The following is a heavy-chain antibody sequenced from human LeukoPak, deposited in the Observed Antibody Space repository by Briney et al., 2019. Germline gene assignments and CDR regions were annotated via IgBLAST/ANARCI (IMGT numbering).Heavy chain of an antibody. CDR1: GFTFSSYS. CDR3: ASQYTSSRIFDD. Sequence: GGSLRLSCAASGFTFSSYSMNWVRQAPGKGLEWVSSISSSSTYIYYADSVKGRFTVSRDNAKNSLYLQMNSLRAGDTAVYFCASQYTSSRIFDDWGQGTLVTVSS. V-gene: IGHV3-21*01. J-gene: IGHJ4*02. CDR2: ISSSSTYI. D-gene: IGHD6-13*01.